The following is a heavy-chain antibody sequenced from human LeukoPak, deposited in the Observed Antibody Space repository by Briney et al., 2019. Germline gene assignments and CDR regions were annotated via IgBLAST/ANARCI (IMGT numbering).Heavy chain of an antibody. D-gene: IGHD2-2*02. CDR3: ARDLGYCSSTSCYKSDY. V-gene: IGHV3-23*01. Sequence: GGSLRLSCAASGFTFNNYAMNWVRQAPGKGLEWVSAITIGGTDTFYVDSVKGRFTISRDNSKNTLYLQMNSLRAEDTAVYYCARDLGYCSSTSCYKSDYWGQGTLVTVSS. J-gene: IGHJ4*02. CDR2: ITIGGTDT. CDR1: GFTFNNYA.